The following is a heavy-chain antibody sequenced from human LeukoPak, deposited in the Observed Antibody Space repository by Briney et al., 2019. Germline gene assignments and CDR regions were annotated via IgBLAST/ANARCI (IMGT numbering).Heavy chain of an antibody. V-gene: IGHV3-23*01. Sequence: PGGSLRLSCAASGFTFSSYDMSWVRQAPGKGLEWVSAISGSGGSTYYAASVKGRFTISRDNSKNTLYLQMSSLRVEDMAVYYCAREDSWPIKTLDSWGQGTLVIVSS. D-gene: IGHD6-13*01. CDR2: ISGSGGST. CDR1: GFTFSSYD. CDR3: AREDSWPIKTLDS. J-gene: IGHJ4*02.